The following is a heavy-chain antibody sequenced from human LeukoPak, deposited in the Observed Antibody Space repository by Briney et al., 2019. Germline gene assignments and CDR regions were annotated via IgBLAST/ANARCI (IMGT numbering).Heavy chain of an antibody. CDR3: ATHFCTSVTCYIDY. D-gene: IGHD3-3*02. V-gene: IGHV3-23*01. J-gene: IGHJ4*02. Sequence: GGSLRFSCAASGYTFSNYAMSWVRQAPGKGLEWVSGISGSDYTTCNADSVKGRFFISRDNSKKLLFLRMNSLRAEDTAVYYCATHFCTSVTCYIDYWGRGTLVTVS. CDR2: ISGSDYTT. CDR1: GYTFSNYA.